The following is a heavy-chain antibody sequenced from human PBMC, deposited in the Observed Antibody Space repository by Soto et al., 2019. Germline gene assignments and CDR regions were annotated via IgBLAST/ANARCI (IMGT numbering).Heavy chain of an antibody. V-gene: IGHV3-30*18. CDR2: ISYDGSNK. CDR3: AKDNHKTGSSWYFPFDY. D-gene: IGHD6-13*01. CDR1: GFTFSSYG. Sequence: GGSLRLSCAASGFTFSSYGMHWVRQAPGKGLEWVAVISYDGSNKYYADSVKGRFTISRDNSKNTLYLQMNSLRAEDTAVYYCAKDNHKTGSSWYFPFDYWGQGTLVTVSS. J-gene: IGHJ4*02.